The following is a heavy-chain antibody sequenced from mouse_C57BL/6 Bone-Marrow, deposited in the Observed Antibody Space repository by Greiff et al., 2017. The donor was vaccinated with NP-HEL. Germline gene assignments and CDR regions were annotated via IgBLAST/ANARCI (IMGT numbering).Heavy chain of an antibody. CDR3: AREGGYGNPCAY. Sequence: VQLQQPGAELVKPGASVKLSCKASGYTFTSYWMHWVKQRPGQGLEWIGMIHPNSGSTNYNEKFKSKATLTVDKSSSTAYMQLSSLTSEDSAVYFCAREGGYGNPCAYWGQGTLVTVSA. V-gene: IGHV1-64*01. CDR2: IHPNSGST. CDR1: GYTFTSYW. J-gene: IGHJ3*01. D-gene: IGHD2-1*01.